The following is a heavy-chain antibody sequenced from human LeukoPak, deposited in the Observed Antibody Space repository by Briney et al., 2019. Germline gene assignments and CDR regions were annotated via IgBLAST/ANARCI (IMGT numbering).Heavy chain of an antibody. Sequence: SETLSLTCTVSVGSICSSSDYWGWIRQPPGKGLEWIGRIYYSGSTYYNQSVKGRVTISVDTSKNQFSLKLRSVTAADTAVYYCASDSSSRYSHYLYMDDWGKGTTVTVSS. J-gene: IGHJ6*03. CDR2: IYYSGST. D-gene: IGHD6-13*01. V-gene: IGHV4-39*07. CDR1: VGSICSSSDY. CDR3: ASDSSSRYSHYLYMDD.